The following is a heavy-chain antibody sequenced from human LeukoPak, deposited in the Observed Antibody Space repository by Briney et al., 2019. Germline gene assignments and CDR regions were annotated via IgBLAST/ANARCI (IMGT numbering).Heavy chain of an antibody. J-gene: IGHJ6*02. D-gene: IGHD5-12*01. CDR3: ARSGYDSRFYFGMDV. CDR1: GGSMSTYY. CDR2: IYYSGST. Sequence: PSETLSLTCTVSGGSMSTYYWSWIRQPPGKALEWIGYIYYSGSTNYNPSLKRRVTMSVDTSKNQFSLKLSSVTAADTAVYYCARSGYDSRFYFGMDVWGQGTTVTVSS. V-gene: IGHV4-59*01.